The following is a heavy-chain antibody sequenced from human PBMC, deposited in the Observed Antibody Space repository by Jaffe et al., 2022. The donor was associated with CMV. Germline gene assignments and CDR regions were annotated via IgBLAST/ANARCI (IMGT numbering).Heavy chain of an antibody. Sequence: QVQLVQSGAEVKKPGSSVKVSCKTSGDSLSSYTFNWVRQAPGQGLEWMGGFIPMFGSRSFAQNFQGRVVFTADESTNTVYMELSSLRFEDTAVYYCARGGGPTKTGYFDIWGQGTLVTVSS. D-gene: IGHD3-16*01. CDR2: FIPMFGSR. CDR1: GDSLSSYT. CDR3: ARGGGPTKTGYFDI. J-gene: IGHJ4*02. V-gene: IGHV1-69*01.